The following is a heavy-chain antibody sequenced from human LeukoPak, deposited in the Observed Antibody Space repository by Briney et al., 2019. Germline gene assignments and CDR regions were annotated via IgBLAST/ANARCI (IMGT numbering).Heavy chain of an antibody. CDR3: ARDRIAVAGNVFDY. D-gene: IGHD6-19*01. Sequence: SETLSLTCAVYGGSFSGYYWSWIRQPPGKGLEWIGEINHSGSTNYNPSLKSRVTISVDTSKNQFSLKLSSVTAADTAVYYCARDRIAVAGNVFDYWGQGTLVTVSS. CDR1: GGSFSGYY. CDR2: INHSGST. V-gene: IGHV4-34*01. J-gene: IGHJ4*02.